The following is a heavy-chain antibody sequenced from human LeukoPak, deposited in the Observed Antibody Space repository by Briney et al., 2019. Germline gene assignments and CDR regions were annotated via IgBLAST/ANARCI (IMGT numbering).Heavy chain of an antibody. CDR3: AKDEPGSYSPADY. J-gene: IGHJ4*02. Sequence: GRSLRLSCAASGFTFRNYAMHWDRQAPGKGLEWVAFISYDGNDKYYADSVKGRFTISRDNSKNTLYLQMNSLRAEDTAVYYCAKDEPGSYSPADYWGQGTLVTVSS. V-gene: IGHV3-30*18. CDR1: GFTFRNYA. D-gene: IGHD3-10*01. CDR2: ISYDGNDK.